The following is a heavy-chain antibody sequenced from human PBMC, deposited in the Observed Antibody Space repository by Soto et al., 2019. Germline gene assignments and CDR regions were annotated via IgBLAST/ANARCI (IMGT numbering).Heavy chain of an antibody. CDR3: ARDTGRELLHTSDYYYYYGMDV. V-gene: IGHV1-46*01. J-gene: IGHJ6*02. Sequence: ASVKVSCKASGYTFTSYYMHWVRQAPGQGLEWMGIINPSGGSTSYAQKFQGRVTMTRDTSTSTVYMELSSLRSEDAAVYYCARDTGRELLHTSDYYYYYGMDVWGQGTTVTVSS. CDR1: GYTFTSYY. D-gene: IGHD1-26*01. CDR2: INPSGGST.